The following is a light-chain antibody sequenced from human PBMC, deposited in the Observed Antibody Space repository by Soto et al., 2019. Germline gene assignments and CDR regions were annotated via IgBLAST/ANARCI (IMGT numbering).Light chain of an antibody. V-gene: IGLV2-23*01. CDR2: EGT. J-gene: IGLJ2*01. Sequence: QSVLTQPASVSASPGQSITISCTVTSNDVGFSKFVSWYQQQPGKSPQVLVYEGTKRPSGVSLRFSGSHSVNAASLTISDIHIEDEADYYCCSYATSGVVFGGGTKLTVL. CDR3: CSYATSGVV. CDR1: SNDVGFSKF.